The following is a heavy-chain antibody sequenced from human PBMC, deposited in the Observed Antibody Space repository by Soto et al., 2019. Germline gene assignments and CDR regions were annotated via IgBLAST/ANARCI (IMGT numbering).Heavy chain of an antibody. Sequence: SETLSLTCAVSGYSISSGYYWGWIRQPPGKGLEWIGTVYHSGSTYYNPSLKSRVTISVDTSRNQLSLRLSSVTAADTAMYYCARATALLSFDPWGQGTLVTVSS. CDR2: VYHSGST. CDR1: GYSISSGYY. D-gene: IGHD5-18*01. J-gene: IGHJ5*02. CDR3: ARATALLSFDP. V-gene: IGHV4-38-2*01.